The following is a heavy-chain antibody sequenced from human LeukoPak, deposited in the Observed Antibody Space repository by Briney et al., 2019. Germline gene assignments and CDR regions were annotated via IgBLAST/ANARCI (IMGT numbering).Heavy chain of an antibody. CDR3: ARDSGDWFDP. Sequence: GGSLRLSCAASGFXFSTYWITWVRQAPGKGLEWVANIKQDGSEKYCVDSVKGRCTISRDNAKNSLYLQMNSLRAEDTAVYYCARDSGDWFDPWGQGTLVTVSS. CDR1: GFXFSTYW. J-gene: IGHJ5*02. V-gene: IGHV3-7*05. CDR2: IKQDGSEK.